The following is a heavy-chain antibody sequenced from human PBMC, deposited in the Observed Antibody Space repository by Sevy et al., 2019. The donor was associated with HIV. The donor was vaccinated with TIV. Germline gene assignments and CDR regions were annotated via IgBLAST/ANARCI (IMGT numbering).Heavy chain of an antibody. CDR2: ISWNGENM. J-gene: IGHJ4*02. D-gene: IGHD3-22*01. V-gene: IGHV3-9*01. Sequence: GGSLRLSCAVSGFMFDAYAMHWVRQSPGKGLQWVSSISWNGENMGYADFVKGRFTISRDNAKKSLYLQMNGLRVEDTALFYCVKGMDSAGKYVNFDSWGQRTLVTVSS. CDR3: VKGMDSAGKYVNFDS. CDR1: GFMFDAYA.